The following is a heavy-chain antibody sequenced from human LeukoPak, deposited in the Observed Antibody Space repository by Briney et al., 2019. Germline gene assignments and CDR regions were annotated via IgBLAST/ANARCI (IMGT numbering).Heavy chain of an antibody. CDR1: GFTFSNYA. D-gene: IGHD2-15*01. V-gene: IGHV3-23*01. J-gene: IGHJ4*02. CDR2: ISGSGDST. CDR3: AKDPLGYCSGGSCFHYFDY. Sequence: PGGSLRLSCAASGFTFSNYAMSWVRQAPGKGLEWVSTISGSGDSTYYADSVRGRFTISRDNSKNTLYLQMNSLRAEDTAIYYCAKDPLGYCSGGSCFHYFDYWGQGTLGTVSS.